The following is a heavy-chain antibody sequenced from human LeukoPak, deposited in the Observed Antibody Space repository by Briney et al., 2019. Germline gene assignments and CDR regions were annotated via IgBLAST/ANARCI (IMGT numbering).Heavy chain of an antibody. J-gene: IGHJ4*02. CDR3: ARDRGQWLAPYYFDY. CDR1: GYTFTGYY. Sequence: ASVTVSCKASGYTFTGYYMHWVRQAPGQGLEWMGWINPNSGGTNYAQKFQGRVTMTRDTSISTAYTELSRLRSDDTAVYYCARDRGQWLAPYYFDYWGQGTLVTVSS. D-gene: IGHD6-19*01. CDR2: INPNSGGT. V-gene: IGHV1-2*02.